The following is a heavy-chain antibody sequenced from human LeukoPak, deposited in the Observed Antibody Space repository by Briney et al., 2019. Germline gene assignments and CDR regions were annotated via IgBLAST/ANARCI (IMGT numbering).Heavy chain of an antibody. CDR3: AGSRNGFYMDV. J-gene: IGHJ6*03. CDR1: GFTLSSYA. Sequence: GSLRLSCAASGFTLSSYAMSWVRQAPGKGLEWVSAINGSGGSIYDAVSVKGRFTISRDNAKNSLYLQMNSVRAEDMALYYCAGSRNGFYMDVWGKGTTVTVSS. D-gene: IGHD3-3*01. V-gene: IGHV3-23*01. CDR2: INGSGGSI.